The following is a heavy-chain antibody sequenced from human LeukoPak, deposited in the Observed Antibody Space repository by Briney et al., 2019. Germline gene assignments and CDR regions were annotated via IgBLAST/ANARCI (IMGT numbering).Heavy chain of an antibody. CDR1: GFVFSIYT. V-gene: IGHV3-64D*06. CDR3: VKDFGRIRGTPDS. J-gene: IGHJ4*02. CDR2: ISGSGNGGSI. Sequence: GGSLRLSCSASGFVFSIYTMYWVRQAPGKGPEYVSTISGSGNGGSIYYADSVEGRFTISRDDSKSIVYLQMNGLRSEDTAVYYCVKDFGRIRGTPDSWGQGTLVTVST. D-gene: IGHD1-1*01.